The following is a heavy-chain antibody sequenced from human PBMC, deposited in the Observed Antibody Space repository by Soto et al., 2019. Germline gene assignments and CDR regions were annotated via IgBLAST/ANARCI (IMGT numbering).Heavy chain of an antibody. D-gene: IGHD3-10*01. CDR2: ISGSGGST. Sequence: QPGGSLSLSCAASGLTFSSYAMSWVRQATGKGLEWVSAISGSGGSTYYADSVKGRFTISRDNSKNTLYLQMNSLRAEDTAVYYCAKVTVRGVYYYYGMDVWGQGTTVTVSS. CDR1: GLTFSSYA. J-gene: IGHJ6*02. V-gene: IGHV3-23*01. CDR3: AKVTVRGVYYYYGMDV.